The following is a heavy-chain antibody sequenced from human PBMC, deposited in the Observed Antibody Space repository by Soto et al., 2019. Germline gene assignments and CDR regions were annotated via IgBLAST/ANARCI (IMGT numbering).Heavy chain of an antibody. D-gene: IGHD1-26*01. CDR2: ISGSGGST. CDR3: ARRGSGNYYDY. CDR1: GFTFSSYA. Sequence: EVQLLESGGGLVQPGGSLRLSCAASGFTFSSYAMRWVRQAPGKGLEWVSTISGSGGSTYYADSVKGRFTISRDNSKKTLYLHMNSLRAEDTDVYYCARRGSGNYYDYWGQGTLVTVSS. J-gene: IGHJ4*02. V-gene: IGHV3-23*01.